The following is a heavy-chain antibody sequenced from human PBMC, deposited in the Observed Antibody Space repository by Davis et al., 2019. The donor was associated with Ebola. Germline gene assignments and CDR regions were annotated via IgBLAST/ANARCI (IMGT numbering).Heavy chain of an antibody. CDR3: ANTLVYCSGGSCYSDYGMDV. V-gene: IGHV3-66*02. CDR2: ISGNSRDT. J-gene: IGHJ6*02. CDR1: GFTVSSNH. D-gene: IGHD2-15*01. Sequence: GESLKISCAASGFTVSSNHMSWVRQAPGKGLEWVSGISGNSRDTFYADSVKGRFTISRDNSRNTLYLQMNSLRAEDTAVYYCANTLVYCSGGSCYSDYGMDVWGQGTTVTVSS.